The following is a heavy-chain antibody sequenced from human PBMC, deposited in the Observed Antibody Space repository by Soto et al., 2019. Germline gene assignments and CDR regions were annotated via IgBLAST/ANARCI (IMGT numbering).Heavy chain of an antibody. Sequence: SETLSLTCTVSGGSIGSDDYYWSWIRQPPGKGLEWIGYIYYSGGTNYNPSLESRLTISIDTSKNQFSLRLSYVSAADTAVYYCAGDRSNSPDYFDYWGQGTLVTVSS. V-gene: IGHV4-30-4*01. CDR2: IYYSGGT. CDR3: AGDRSNSPDYFDY. J-gene: IGHJ4*02. D-gene: IGHD2-15*01. CDR1: GGSIGSDDYY.